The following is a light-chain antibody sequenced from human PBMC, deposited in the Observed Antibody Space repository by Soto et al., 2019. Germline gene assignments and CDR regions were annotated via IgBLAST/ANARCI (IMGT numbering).Light chain of an antibody. J-gene: IGLJ2*01. CDR3: SSYGGSNNLV. CDR1: SSDVGGYNY. CDR2: EVS. V-gene: IGLV2-8*01. Sequence: QSALTQPPSASGSPGQSVTISCTGTSSDVGGYNYVSWYQQHPGKAPKLMIYEVSKRPSGVPDPFSGSKSGNTASLTVSGLQAEDEADYYCSSYGGSNNLVFGGGTKLTVL.